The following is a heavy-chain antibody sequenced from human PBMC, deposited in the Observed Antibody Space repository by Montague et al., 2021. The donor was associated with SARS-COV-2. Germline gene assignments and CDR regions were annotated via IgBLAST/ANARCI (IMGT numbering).Heavy chain of an antibody. V-gene: IGHV4-38-2*02. D-gene: IGHD1-26*01. J-gene: IGHJ4*02. CDR2: KFHSGST. CDR3: ARGVVGPTVLFLEY. Sequence: SETLSLTCTVSNYSVSSGYYWGWIRQFPGKGLEWIGFKFHSGSTYYNPSLQSRVITSVDTSKNQVSLKLRSVGAADTAVYYCARGVVGPTVLFLEYWGQGILAAVSS. CDR1: NYSVSSGYY.